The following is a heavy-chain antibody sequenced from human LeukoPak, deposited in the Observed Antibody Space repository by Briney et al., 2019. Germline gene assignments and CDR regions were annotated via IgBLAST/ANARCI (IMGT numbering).Heavy chain of an antibody. V-gene: IGHV4-39*01. CDR1: GGSISSSSYY. CDR3: ARYYSSEKGYYFDY. D-gene: IGHD6-19*01. Sequence: PSETLSLTCTVSGGSISSSSYYWGWIRQPPGKGLEWIGSIYYSGSTYYNPSLKSRVTISVDTSKNQFSLKLSSVTAADTAVYYCARYYSSEKGYYFDYWGQGTLVTVSS. J-gene: IGHJ4*02. CDR2: IYYSGST.